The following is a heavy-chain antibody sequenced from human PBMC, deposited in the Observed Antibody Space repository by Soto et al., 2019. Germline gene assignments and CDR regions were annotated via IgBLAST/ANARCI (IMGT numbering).Heavy chain of an antibody. CDR1: GFTFSSYW. V-gene: IGHV3-30*18. CDR3: AKESYSSSSPDFDY. Sequence: TGGSLRLSCAASGFTFSSYWVHWVRQAPGKGLEWVAVISYDGSNKYYADSVKGRFTISRDNSKNTLYLQMNSLRAEDTAVYYCAKESYSSSSPDFDYWGQGTLVTVSS. CDR2: ISYDGSNK. D-gene: IGHD6-6*01. J-gene: IGHJ4*02.